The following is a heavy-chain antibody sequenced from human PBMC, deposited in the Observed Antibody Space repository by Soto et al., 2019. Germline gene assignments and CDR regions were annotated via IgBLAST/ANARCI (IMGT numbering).Heavy chain of an antibody. D-gene: IGHD3-16*01. CDR3: AKDYDYAH. CDR1: GFTFTSSA. Sequence: EVRLLESGGALVPPGGSLRLTCVASGFTFTSSAMSWVRQAPGKGLEWVSGISVSGGSTYHADSVKGRFTISRDNSKNTLYLQMNNLRAEDTAVYYCAKDYDYAHSGQGTLVTVSS. CDR2: ISVSGGST. V-gene: IGHV3-23*01. J-gene: IGHJ4*01.